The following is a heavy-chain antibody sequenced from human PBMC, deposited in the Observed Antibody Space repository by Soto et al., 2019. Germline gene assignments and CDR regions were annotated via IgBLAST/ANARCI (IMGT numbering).Heavy chain of an antibody. D-gene: IGHD6-13*01. CDR2: IYSGGST. CDR3: ARDRRATAGDAFDI. Sequence: GGSLRLSCAASGFTVSSNYMSWVRQAPGKGLEWVSVIYSGGSTYYADSVKGRFTISRHNSKNTLYLQMNSRRAEDTAEYYCARDRRATAGDAFDIWGQGAMVTVSS. J-gene: IGHJ3*02. V-gene: IGHV3-53*04. CDR1: GFTVSSNY.